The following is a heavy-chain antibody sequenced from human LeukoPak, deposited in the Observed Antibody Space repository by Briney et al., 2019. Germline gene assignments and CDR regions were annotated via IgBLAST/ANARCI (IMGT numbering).Heavy chain of an antibody. Sequence: SVKVSCKASGGTFNRYAISWVRQAPGQGLEWMGGIIPIIGTVNYAQKFQGRVTITADESTSTAYMELSSLRSEDTAVYYCARQITMIEEGAFDIWGQGTMVTVSS. CDR2: IIPIIGTV. CDR3: ARQITMIEEGAFDI. J-gene: IGHJ3*02. V-gene: IGHV1-69*13. CDR1: GGTFNRYA. D-gene: IGHD3-22*01.